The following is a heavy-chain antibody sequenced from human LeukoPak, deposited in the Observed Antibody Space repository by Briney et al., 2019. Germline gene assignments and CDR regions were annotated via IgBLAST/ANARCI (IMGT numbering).Heavy chain of an antibody. CDR1: GYTFTGYY. D-gene: IGHD5-12*01. CDR3: ARDETGYSGPSPGYNWFDP. Sequence: ASVKVSCKASGYTFTGYYMHWVRQAPGQGLEWMGWINPNSGGTNYAQKFQGRVTMTRDTSISTAYMELSRLRSDDTAVYYCARDETGYSGPSPGYNWFDPWGQGTPVTVSS. V-gene: IGHV1-2*02. CDR2: INPNSGGT. J-gene: IGHJ5*02.